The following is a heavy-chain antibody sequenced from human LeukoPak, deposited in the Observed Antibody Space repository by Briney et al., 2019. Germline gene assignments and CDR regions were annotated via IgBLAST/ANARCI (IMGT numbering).Heavy chain of an antibody. J-gene: IGHJ4*02. D-gene: IGHD2-2*01. V-gene: IGHV1-69*13. CDR1: GGTFSSYA. CDR2: IIPIFGTA. Sequence: ASVKVSCKASGGTFSSYAISWVRQAPGQGLEWMRGIIPIFGTANYAQKFQGRVTITADESTSTAYMELSSLRSEDTAVYYCARDAPVVPAGGDYFDYWGQGTLVTVSS. CDR3: ARDAPVVPAGGDYFDY.